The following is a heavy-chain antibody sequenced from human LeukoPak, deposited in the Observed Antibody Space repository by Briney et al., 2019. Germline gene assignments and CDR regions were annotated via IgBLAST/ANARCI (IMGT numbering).Heavy chain of an antibody. D-gene: IGHD5-18*01. V-gene: IGHV1-18*01. Sequence: ASVKVSCKASGYTFTSYGISWVRQAPGQGLEWMGWISAYNGNTNYAQKLQGRVTMTTDTSTSTAYMELRSLRSDDTAVHYCARGVGYSYGYRVAYYYFDYWGQGTLVTVSS. CDR1: GYTFTSYG. J-gene: IGHJ4*02. CDR3: ARGVGYSYGYRVAYYYFDY. CDR2: ISAYNGNT.